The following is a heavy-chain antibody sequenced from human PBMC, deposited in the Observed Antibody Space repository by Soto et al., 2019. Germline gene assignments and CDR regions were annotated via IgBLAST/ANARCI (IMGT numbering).Heavy chain of an antibody. D-gene: IGHD4-4*01. J-gene: IGHJ4*02. CDR2: ISAYNGNT. CDR1: GYTFTSYG. V-gene: IGHV1-18*04. Sequence: ASVKVSCKASGYTFTSYGISCVRQSRLQGLEWMGWISAYNGNTNYAQKLQGRVTMTTDTSTSTAYMELRSLRSDDTAVYYCARDTPQQITTTVMDYWGQGTLVTVSS. CDR3: ARDTPQQITTTVMDY.